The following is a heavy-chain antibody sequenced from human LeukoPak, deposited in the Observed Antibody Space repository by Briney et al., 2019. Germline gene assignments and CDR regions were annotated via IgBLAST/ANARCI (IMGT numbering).Heavy chain of an antibody. J-gene: IGHJ6*03. D-gene: IGHD3-10*01. CDR2: FSWNSGSI. CDR3: ARDRGVPYYYGSGSYQYYYYYYMDV. CDR1: GFTLDDYA. V-gene: IGHV3-9*01. Sequence: GGSLRLSCAAAGFTLDDYAMQWVRQTPGKGLEWVSGFSWNSGSIGYAGSVKGRFTISRDNAKNSLYLQMNSLRAEDTAVYYCARDRGVPYYYGSGSYQYYYYYYMDVWGKGTTVTISS.